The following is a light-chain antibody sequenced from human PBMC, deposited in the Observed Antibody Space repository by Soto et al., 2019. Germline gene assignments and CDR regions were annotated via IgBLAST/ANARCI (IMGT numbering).Light chain of an antibody. CDR2: GVT. Sequence: QSALTQPPSVSGSPGQSVTISCTGTSSDVGNYNRVSWYQQPPGTAPKLIIYGVTKRPSGVPDRFSGSKSGNTASLTVSGLQAEDEADYYCSSYAGSNTFVVFGGGTKLTVL. J-gene: IGLJ2*01. V-gene: IGLV2-18*02. CDR1: SSDVGNYNR. CDR3: SSYAGSNTFVV.